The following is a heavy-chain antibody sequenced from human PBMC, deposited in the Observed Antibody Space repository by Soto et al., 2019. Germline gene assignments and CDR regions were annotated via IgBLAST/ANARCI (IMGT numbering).Heavy chain of an antibody. D-gene: IGHD5-18*01. V-gene: IGHV3-33*01. Sequence: QVQLVESGGGVVQPGRSLRLSCAASGCTFSSYGMHWVRQAPGKGLEGVAVIWYDGSNKYYADSVKGRFTISRDNSKNTLYLQMNSLRAEDKDVYYCASTGGYSYGYQEEGGMDVWGQGTTVIVSS. J-gene: IGHJ6*02. CDR3: ASTGGYSYGYQEEGGMDV. CDR1: GCTFSSYG. CDR2: IWYDGSNK.